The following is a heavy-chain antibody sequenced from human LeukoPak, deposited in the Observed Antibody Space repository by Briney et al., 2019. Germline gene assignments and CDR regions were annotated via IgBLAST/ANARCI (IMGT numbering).Heavy chain of an antibody. D-gene: IGHD4-17*01. V-gene: IGHV3-23*01. J-gene: IGHJ3*02. Sequence: PGGSLRLSCAASGFTFSSYAMSWVRQAPGKGLEWVSAISGSGGSTYYADSVKGRFTISRDNSKNTLYLQMNSLRAEDTAVYYCAKGFLNDYVIFPTSGSAFDIWGQGTMVTVSS. CDR3: AKGFLNDYVIFPTSGSAFDI. CDR1: GFTFSSYA. CDR2: ISGSGGST.